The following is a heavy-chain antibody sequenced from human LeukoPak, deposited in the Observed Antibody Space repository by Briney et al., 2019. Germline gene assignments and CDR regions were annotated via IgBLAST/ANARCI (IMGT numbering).Heavy chain of an antibody. V-gene: IGHV4-61*08. CDR3: ARTQSQSGSYRYYFAY. CDR2: IYSIRNT. CDR1: GGAVGSGGYY. Sequence: SETLSLTCTVSGGAVGSGGYYWSWIRQPPGGGLEWIGDIYSIRNTNYNPSLKSRVTMSLDPSKNQFSLKLNSVTAADTAVYYCARTQSQSGSYRYYFAYWGQGTLVTVSS. D-gene: IGHD1-26*01. J-gene: IGHJ4*02.